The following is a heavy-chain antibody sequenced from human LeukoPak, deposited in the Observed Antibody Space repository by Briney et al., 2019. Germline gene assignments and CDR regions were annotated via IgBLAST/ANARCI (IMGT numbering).Heavy chain of an antibody. V-gene: IGHV1-69*04. CDR3: ARDPQLGPFDY. Sequence: SVKVSCKASGGTFSSYAISWVRQAPGQGLEWMGRIIPILGIANYAQKFQGRVTITADKSTSTAYMELSSLRSEDTAVYYCARDPQLGPFDYWGQGTLVTVSS. CDR1: GGTFSSYA. J-gene: IGHJ4*02. CDR2: IIPILGIA. D-gene: IGHD6-6*01.